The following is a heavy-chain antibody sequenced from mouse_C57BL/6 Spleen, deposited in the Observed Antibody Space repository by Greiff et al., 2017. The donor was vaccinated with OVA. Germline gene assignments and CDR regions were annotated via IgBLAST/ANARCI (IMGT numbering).Heavy chain of an antibody. Sequence: QVQLQQSGAELVRPGASVKLSCKASGFTFTDYYINWVKQRPGQGLEWIARIYPGSGNTYYNEKFKGKATLTAEKSSSTAYMQLSSLTSEDSAVYFGARGGSGFAYWGQGTLVTVSA. CDR3: ARGGSGFAY. CDR2: IYPGSGNT. CDR1: GFTFTDYY. V-gene: IGHV1-76*01. J-gene: IGHJ3*01.